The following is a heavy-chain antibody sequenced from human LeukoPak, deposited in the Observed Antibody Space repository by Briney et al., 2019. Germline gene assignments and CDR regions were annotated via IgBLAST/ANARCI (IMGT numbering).Heavy chain of an antibody. Sequence: SETLSLTCALYGGSFSGYYWSWIRQPPGKGLEWIGEINHSGSTNYNSSLKSRVTISVDTSKNQFSLKLSSVTAADTAVYYCARRDYRKRMDYWGQGTLVTVSS. V-gene: IGHV4-34*01. D-gene: IGHD1-14*01. CDR1: GGSFSGYY. CDR3: ARRDYRKRMDY. CDR2: INHSGST. J-gene: IGHJ4*02.